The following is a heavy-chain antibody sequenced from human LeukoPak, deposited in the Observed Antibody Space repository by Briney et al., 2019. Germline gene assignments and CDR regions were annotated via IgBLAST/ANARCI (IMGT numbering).Heavy chain of an antibody. CDR1: GGSFSSYY. D-gene: IGHD6-13*01. CDR2: IYYSGST. Sequence: SETLSLTCAVYGGSFSSYYWSWIRQPPGKGLEWIGYIYYSGSTNYNPSLKSRVTISVDTSKNQFSLKLSSVTAADTAVYYCARDPGPSYSSSWYVHYFDYWGQGTLVTVSS. J-gene: IGHJ4*02. CDR3: ARDPGPSYSSSWYVHYFDY. V-gene: IGHV4-59*01.